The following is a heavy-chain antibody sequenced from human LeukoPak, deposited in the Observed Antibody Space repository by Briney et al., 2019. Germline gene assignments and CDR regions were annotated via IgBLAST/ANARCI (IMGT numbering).Heavy chain of an antibody. CDR1: GYTLTELS. CDR3: ATLILPEYYFDY. D-gene: IGHD2-2*01. CDR2: FDPEDGET. J-gene: IGHJ4*02. V-gene: IGHV1-24*01. Sequence: APLKVSCKVSGYTLTELSMHWVRHAPGNGLEWRGGFDPEDGETIYAQKFQGRVTMTEDTSTDTAYMELSSLRSEDTAVCYCATLILPEYYFDYWGQGTLVTVSS.